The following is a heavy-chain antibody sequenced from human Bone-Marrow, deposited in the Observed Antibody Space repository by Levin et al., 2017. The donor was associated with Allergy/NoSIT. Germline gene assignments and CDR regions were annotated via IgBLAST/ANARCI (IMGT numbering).Heavy chain of an antibody. Sequence: GGSLRLSCAASGFTFSSHGMHWVRQAPGKGLEGVAAISYDGNNKYYGDSVTGRFTISRDNSKNTLYLQMNSLRAEDTAVYYCAKDGAEYYYHHYCMDVWGKGTTVTVSS. D-gene: IGHD3-10*01. CDR1: GFTFSSHG. CDR2: ISYDGNNK. CDR3: AKDGAEYYYHHYCMDV. V-gene: IGHV3-30*18. J-gene: IGHJ6*03.